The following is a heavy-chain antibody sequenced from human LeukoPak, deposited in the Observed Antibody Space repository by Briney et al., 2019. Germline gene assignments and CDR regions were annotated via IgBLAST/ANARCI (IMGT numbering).Heavy chain of an antibody. CDR2: ISRSGSYI. J-gene: IGHJ3*02. Sequence: GGSLRLSCAASGFTFSSYNTNWVRQAPGKGLEWVSSISRSGSYIYYADSVKGRFTISRDNAKNSLFLQVNSLRAEDTAVFYCARDCGSHDAFDIWGQGTMVTVSS. CDR3: ARDCGSHDAFDI. CDR1: GFTFSSYN. V-gene: IGHV3-21*01. D-gene: IGHD1-26*01.